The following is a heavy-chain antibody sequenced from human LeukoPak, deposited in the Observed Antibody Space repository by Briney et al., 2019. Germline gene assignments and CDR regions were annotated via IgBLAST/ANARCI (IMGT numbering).Heavy chain of an antibody. D-gene: IGHD3-16*01. CDR3: AKGVYYYYMDV. CDR2: IIPIFGTA. J-gene: IGHJ6*03. Sequence: ASVKVSCKASGGTFSSYAISWVRQAPGQGLEWMGGIIPIFGTANYAQKSQGRVTITADESTSTAYMELSSLRSEDTAVYYCAKGVYYYYMDVWGKGTTVTVSS. CDR1: GGTFSSYA. V-gene: IGHV1-69*13.